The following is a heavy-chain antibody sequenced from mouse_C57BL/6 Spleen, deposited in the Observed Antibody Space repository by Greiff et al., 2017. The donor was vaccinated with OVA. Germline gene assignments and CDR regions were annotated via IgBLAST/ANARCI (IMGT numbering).Heavy chain of an antibody. CDR2: IYPRSGNT. CDR3: ARSEDGFFAY. Sequence: VQLQQSGAELARPGASVKLSCKASGYTFTSYGISWVKQRTGQGLEWIGEIYPRSGNTYYNEKFKGKATLTADKSSSTAYMELRSLTSEDSAVYFCARSEDGFFAYWGQGTLVTVSA. J-gene: IGHJ3*01. CDR1: GYTFTSYG. V-gene: IGHV1-81*01. D-gene: IGHD2-3*01.